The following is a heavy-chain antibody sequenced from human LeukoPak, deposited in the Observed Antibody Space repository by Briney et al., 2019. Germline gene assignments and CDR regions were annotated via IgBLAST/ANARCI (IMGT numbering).Heavy chain of an antibody. CDR3: ASIIAAAGTVY. Sequence: GSLRLPCAASGFTFSSYSMNWVRQAPGKGLEWVSSISSSSSYIYYADSVKGRFTISRDNAKNSLYLQMNSLRAEDTAVYYCASIIAAAGTVYWGQGTLVTVSS. D-gene: IGHD6-13*01. J-gene: IGHJ4*02. CDR2: ISSSSSYI. V-gene: IGHV3-21*01. CDR1: GFTFSSYS.